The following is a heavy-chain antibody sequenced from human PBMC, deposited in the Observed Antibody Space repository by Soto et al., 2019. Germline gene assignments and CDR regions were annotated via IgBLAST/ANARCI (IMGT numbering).Heavy chain of an antibody. D-gene: IGHD1-20*01. CDR1: GFTFSSYA. Sequence: PGGSLRLSCAASGFTFSSYAMSWVRQAPGKGPEWVSAISGSGGSTYYADSVKGRFTISRDNSKNTLYLQMNSLRAEDTAVYYCAKDEGNLNWKVYDYWGQGTLVTVSS. V-gene: IGHV3-23*01. CDR3: AKDEGNLNWKVYDY. CDR2: ISGSGGST. J-gene: IGHJ4*02.